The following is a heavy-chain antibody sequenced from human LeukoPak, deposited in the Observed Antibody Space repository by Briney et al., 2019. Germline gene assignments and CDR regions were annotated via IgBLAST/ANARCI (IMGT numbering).Heavy chain of an antibody. D-gene: IGHD1-14*01. CDR2: XSSGGSTI. Sequence: RQXPGXGLEWISXXSSGGSTIYYAASVKGRFTISRDNAKNSLYLQMNSLRDEDTAVYYCARDDAGTDYYYYGMDIWGQGTTVTVSS. CDR3: ARDDAGTDYYYYGMDI. V-gene: IGHV3-48*02. J-gene: IGHJ6*02.